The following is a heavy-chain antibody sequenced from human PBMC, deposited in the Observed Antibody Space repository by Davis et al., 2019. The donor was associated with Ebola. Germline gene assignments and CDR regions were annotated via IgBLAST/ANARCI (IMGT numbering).Heavy chain of an antibody. Sequence: GGSLRLSCAASGFTFSSYGMHWVRQAPGKGLEWVAVIWYDGSNKYYADSVKGRFTISRDNSKNTLYLQMNSLRAEDTAVYYCAREGGSGYDLFYYGMDVWGQGTTVTVSS. D-gene: IGHD5-12*01. CDR1: GFTFSSYG. CDR2: IWYDGSNK. CDR3: AREGGSGYDLFYYGMDV. V-gene: IGHV3-33*01. J-gene: IGHJ6*02.